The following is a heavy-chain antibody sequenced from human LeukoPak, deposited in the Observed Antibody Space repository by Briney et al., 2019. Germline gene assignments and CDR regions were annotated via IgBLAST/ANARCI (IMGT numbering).Heavy chain of an antibody. D-gene: IGHD3-10*01. CDR1: GGSFSGYY. CDR2: INHSGST. J-gene: IGHJ4*02. Sequence: PSETLSLTCAVYGGSFSGYYWSWIRQPPGKGLEGIGEINHSGSTNYNPSLKSRVTISVDTSKNQFSLKLSSVTAADTAVYYCARGQGWFGELLSPHYFDYWGQGTLVTASS. CDR3: ARGQGWFGELLSPHYFDY. V-gene: IGHV4-34*01.